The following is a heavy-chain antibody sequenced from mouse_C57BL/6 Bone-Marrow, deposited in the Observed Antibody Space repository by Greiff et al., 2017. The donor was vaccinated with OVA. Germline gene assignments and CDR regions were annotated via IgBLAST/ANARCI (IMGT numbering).Heavy chain of an antibody. J-gene: IGHJ1*03. V-gene: IGHV5-4*01. Sequence: EVHLVESGGGLVKPGGSLKLSCAASGFTFSSYAMSWVRQTPEKRLEWVATISAGGSYTYYPDNVKGRFTISRDNAKNNLYLQMSHLKSEDSAMYYCARDKGTTGVARYFEVWGTGTTVTVSS. D-gene: IGHD1-1*01. CDR2: ISAGGSYT. CDR1: GFTFSSYA. CDR3: ARDKGTTGVARYFEV.